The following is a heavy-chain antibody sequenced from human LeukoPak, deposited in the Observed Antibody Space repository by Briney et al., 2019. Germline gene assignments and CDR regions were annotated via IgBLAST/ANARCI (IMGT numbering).Heavy chain of an antibody. J-gene: IGHJ6*02. D-gene: IGHD2-15*01. CDR1: GYTFTSYD. Sequence: GASVKVSCKASGYTFTSYDINWVRQATGQGLEWMGWISTYNGNTNYAQKFQGRVTMTTDTSTSTAYMELRSLRSDDTAVYYCARDPDCSGGRCYSWGNGMDVWGQGTTVTVSS. CDR3: ARDPDCSGGRCYSWGNGMDV. V-gene: IGHV1-18*01. CDR2: ISTYNGNT.